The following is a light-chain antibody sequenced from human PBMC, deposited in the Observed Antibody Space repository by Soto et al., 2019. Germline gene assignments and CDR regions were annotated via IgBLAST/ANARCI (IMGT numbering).Light chain of an antibody. CDR3: QQYNSYWT. CDR2: KAS. CDR1: QNINTW. Sequence: DIPMTQSPSTLSASVGDRVTITCRASQNINTWLAWYQQKPGKAPNLLIYKASTLESGVPSRFNGSGSGTEFTLTISSLQPADFATYYCQQYNSYWTFGPGTKVDIK. V-gene: IGKV1-5*03. J-gene: IGKJ1*01.